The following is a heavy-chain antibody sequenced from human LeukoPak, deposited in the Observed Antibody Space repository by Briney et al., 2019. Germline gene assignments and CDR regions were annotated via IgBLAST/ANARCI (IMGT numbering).Heavy chain of an antibody. CDR1: GFTFSSYA. J-gene: IGHJ6*03. Sequence: GGSLRLSCAASGFTFSSYAMSWDRQAPGKGLEWVSAISGSGGSTYYADSVKGRFTISRDNSKNTLYLQMNSLRAEDTAVYYCAKTPGYLYYYYYMDVWGKGTTVTVSS. CDR3: AKTPGYLYYYYYMDV. D-gene: IGHD1-1*01. V-gene: IGHV3-23*01. CDR2: ISGSGGST.